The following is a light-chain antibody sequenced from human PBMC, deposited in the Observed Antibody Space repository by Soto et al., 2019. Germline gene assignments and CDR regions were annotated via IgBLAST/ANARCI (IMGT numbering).Light chain of an antibody. V-gene: IGLV2-11*01. J-gene: IGLJ2*01. CDR2: DVT. Sequence: QSALTQPRSVSGSPGQSVTFSCTGTSSDVDDYNYVSWYQQHPDTAPKLMIYDVTKRPSGVPDRFSGSKSGNTASLTISGLQAEDEADYYCCSYAGGYVFEVIFGGGTKVTVL. CDR1: SSDVDDYNY. CDR3: CSYAGGYVFEVI.